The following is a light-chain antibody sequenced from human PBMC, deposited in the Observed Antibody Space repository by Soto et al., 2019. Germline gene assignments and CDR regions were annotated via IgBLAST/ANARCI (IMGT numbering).Light chain of an antibody. CDR3: QQGNSFPLT. CDR1: QGISSW. V-gene: IGKV1-12*01. CDR2: AAS. J-gene: IGKJ4*01. Sequence: DIQMTQSPSSVSASVGDRVTITCRASQGISSWLAWFQQKPGEAPRLLIYAASTLHSGVPTRFSGSGSGTDFTLTISILQPEDFATDYCQQGNSFPLTFGGGTKVEIK.